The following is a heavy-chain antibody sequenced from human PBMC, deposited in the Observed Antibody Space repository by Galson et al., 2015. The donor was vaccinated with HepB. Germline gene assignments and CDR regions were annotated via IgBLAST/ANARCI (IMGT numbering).Heavy chain of an antibody. CDR3: ARGSASRRNSAFDY. V-gene: IGHV1-2*02. CDR1: GYTFTGYY. D-gene: IGHD4-23*01. Sequence: SVKVSCKASGYTFTGYYMHWVRQAPGQGLEWMGWINPNSGGTNYAQKFQGRVTMTRDTSISTAYMELSRLRSDDTAVYYCARGSASRRNSAFDYWGQGTLVTVSS. CDR2: INPNSGGT. J-gene: IGHJ4*02.